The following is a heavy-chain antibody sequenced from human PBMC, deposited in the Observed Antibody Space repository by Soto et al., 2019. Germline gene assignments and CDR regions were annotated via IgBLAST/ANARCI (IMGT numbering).Heavy chain of an antibody. Sequence: SETLSLTCTVSGGSISSSSYYWGWIRQPPGKGLEWIGSIYYSGSTYYNPSLKSRVTISVDTSKNQFSLKLSSVTAADTAVYYCATHYYDSSGYYSAPFDYWGQGTLVTVSS. CDR3: ATHYYDSSGYYSAPFDY. V-gene: IGHV4-39*01. D-gene: IGHD3-22*01. CDR2: IYYSGST. CDR1: GGSISSSSYY. J-gene: IGHJ4*02.